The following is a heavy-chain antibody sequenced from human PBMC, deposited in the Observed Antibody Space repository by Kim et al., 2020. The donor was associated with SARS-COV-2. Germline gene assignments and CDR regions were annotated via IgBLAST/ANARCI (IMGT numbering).Heavy chain of an antibody. D-gene: IGHD3-9*01. J-gene: IGHJ4*02. CDR3: ARGREYYDILTGYYSAYYFDY. CDR1: GYTFTSYD. Sequence: ASVKVSCKASGYTFTSYDINWVRQATGQGLEWMGWMNPNSGNTGYAQKFQGRVTMTRNTSISTAYMELSSLRSEDTAVYYCARGREYYDILTGYYSAYYFDYWGQGTLVTVSS. V-gene: IGHV1-8*01. CDR2: MNPNSGNT.